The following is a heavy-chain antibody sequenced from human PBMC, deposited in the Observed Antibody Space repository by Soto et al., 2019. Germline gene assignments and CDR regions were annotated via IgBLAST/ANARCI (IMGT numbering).Heavy chain of an antibody. V-gene: IGHV1-69*13. Sequence: GASVKVSCKASGGSFSSNPISWVRQAPGQGLEWMAGIIPIFATVHYAQKLQGRVTITADESTSTAYMELTSLRSEDTAVYFCARGGRGYSSAPRYYFDYWGQGTLVTVSS. CDR1: GGSFSSNP. J-gene: IGHJ4*02. D-gene: IGHD5-18*01. CDR2: IIPIFATV. CDR3: ARGGRGYSSAPRYYFDY.